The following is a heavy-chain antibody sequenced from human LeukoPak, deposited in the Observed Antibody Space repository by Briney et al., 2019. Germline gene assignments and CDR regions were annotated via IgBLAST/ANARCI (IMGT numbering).Heavy chain of an antibody. CDR1: GGSISSSSYY. V-gene: IGHV4-39*07. J-gene: IGHJ4*02. CDR3: ARDPFITIFGVVIRRDY. Sequence: PSETLSLTCTVSGGSISSSSYYWGWIRQPPGKGLEWIGNIYYSGSTYYNPSVKSQFTISVDTSKNQFSLKLSSVTAADTAVYYCARDPFITIFGVVIRRDYWGQGTLVTVSS. D-gene: IGHD3-3*01. CDR2: IYYSGST.